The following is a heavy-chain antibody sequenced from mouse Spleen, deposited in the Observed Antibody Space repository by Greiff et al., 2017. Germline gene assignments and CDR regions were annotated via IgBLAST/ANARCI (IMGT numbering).Heavy chain of an antibody. J-gene: IGHJ3*01. CDR2: INPNNGGT. CDR3: ARRGGNYPFAY. V-gene: IGHV1-18*01. Sequence: EVKLMESGPELVKPGASVKIPCKASGYTFTDYNMDWVKQSHGKSLEWIGDINPNNGGTIYNQKFKGKATLTVDKSSSTAYMELRSLTSEDTAVYYCARRGGNYPFAYWGQGTLVTVSA. D-gene: IGHD2-1*01. CDR1: GYTFTDYN.